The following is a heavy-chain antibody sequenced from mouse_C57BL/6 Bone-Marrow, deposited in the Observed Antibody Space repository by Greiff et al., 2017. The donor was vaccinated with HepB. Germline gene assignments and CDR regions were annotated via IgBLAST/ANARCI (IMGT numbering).Heavy chain of an antibody. CDR3: AREEGDGYDWGYFDV. CDR1: GFTFSDYG. CDR2: ISSGSSTI. D-gene: IGHD2-2*01. J-gene: IGHJ1*03. V-gene: IGHV5-17*01. Sequence: EVKLMESGGGLVKPGGSLKLSCAASGFTFSDYGMHWVRQAPEKGLEWVAYISSGSSTIYYADTVKGRFTISRDNAKNTLFLQMTSLRSEDTAMYYCAREEGDGYDWGYFDVWGTGTTVTVSS.